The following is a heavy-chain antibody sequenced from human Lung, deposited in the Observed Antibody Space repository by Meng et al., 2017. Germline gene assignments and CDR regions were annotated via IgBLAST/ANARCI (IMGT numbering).Heavy chain of an antibody. Sequence: QVQLQSWGEGLLKPSETLSLTCVVSGGSFSEYYWSWIRQPPGKGLEWIGEINHSGSTNYNPSLESRATISVDTSQNNLSLKLSSVTAADSAVYYCARGPTTMAHDFDYWGQGTLVTVSS. CDR2: INHSGST. J-gene: IGHJ4*02. CDR1: GGSFSEYY. CDR3: ARGPTTMAHDFDY. D-gene: IGHD4-11*01. V-gene: IGHV4-34*01.